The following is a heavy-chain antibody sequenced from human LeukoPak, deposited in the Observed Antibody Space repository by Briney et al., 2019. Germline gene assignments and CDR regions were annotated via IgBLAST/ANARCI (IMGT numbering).Heavy chain of an antibody. CDR1: GFTFSSYW. J-gene: IGHJ4*02. CDR2: IKSDGSST. D-gene: IGHD2-15*01. V-gene: IGHV3-74*01. CDR3: ARENEATPFDY. Sequence: PGGSLRLSCAASGFTFSSYWMHWVRQAPGKGLVWVSRIKSDGSSTTYADSVKGRFTISRDNAKNTLYLQMNSLRAEDTAVYYCARENEATPFDYWGQGTLVTVSS.